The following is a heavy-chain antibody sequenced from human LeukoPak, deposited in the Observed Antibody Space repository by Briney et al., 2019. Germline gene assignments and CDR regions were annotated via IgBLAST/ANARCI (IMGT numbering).Heavy chain of an antibody. CDR1: GFTFSSYG. D-gene: IGHD4-17*01. V-gene: IGHV3-30*02. CDR2: IRYDGSNK. J-gene: IGHJ4*02. CDR3: AKDMGYGDYGGLDY. Sequence: GGSLRLSCAASGFTFSSYGMHWVRQAPGKGLEWVAFIRYDGSNKHYADSVKGRFTISRDNSKNTLYLQMNSLRAEDTAVYYCAKDMGYGDYGGLDYWGQGTLVTVSS.